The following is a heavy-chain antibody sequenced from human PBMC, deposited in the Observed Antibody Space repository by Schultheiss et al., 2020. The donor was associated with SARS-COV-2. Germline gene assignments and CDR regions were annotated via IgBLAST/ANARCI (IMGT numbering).Heavy chain of an antibody. CDR3: AKEFPRGSGWWESLYYYYGMDV. D-gene: IGHD6-19*01. Sequence: GESLKISCAASGFTFSSYDMHWVRQATGKGLEWVSAIGTAGDTYYQGSVKGRFTISRENAKNSLYLQMNSLRAGDTAVYYCAKEFPRGSGWWESLYYYYGMDVWGQGTTVTVSS. J-gene: IGHJ6*02. V-gene: IGHV3-13*04. CDR2: IGTAGDT. CDR1: GFTFSSYD.